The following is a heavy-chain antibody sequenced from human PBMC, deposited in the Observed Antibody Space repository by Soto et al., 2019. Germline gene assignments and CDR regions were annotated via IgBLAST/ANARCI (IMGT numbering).Heavy chain of an antibody. CDR3: ARDSGIIVVVVAAPYFDY. Sequence: VQLVESGGGVVQPGRSLRLSCAASGFTFSSYAMHWVRQAPGKGLEWVAVISYDGSNKYYADSVKGRFTISRDNSKNTLYLQMNSLRAVDTAVYYCARDSGIIVVVVAAPYFDYWGQGTLVTVSS. CDR2: ISYDGSNK. D-gene: IGHD2-15*01. CDR1: GFTFSSYA. J-gene: IGHJ4*02. V-gene: IGHV3-30-3*01.